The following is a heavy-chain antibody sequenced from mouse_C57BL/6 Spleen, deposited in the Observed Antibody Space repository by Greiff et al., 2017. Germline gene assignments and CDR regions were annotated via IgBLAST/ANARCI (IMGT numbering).Heavy chain of an antibody. J-gene: IGHJ1*03. D-gene: IGHD1-1*01. CDR3: ARENYGSSYWYFDV. Sequence: EVKLVASGPGLVKPSQSLSLTCSVTGYSITSGYYWNWIRQFPGNKLEWMGYISYDGSNNYNPSLKNRISITRDTSKNQFFLKLNSVTTEDTATYYCARENYGSSYWYFDVWGTGTTVTVSS. CDR1: GYSITSGYY. V-gene: IGHV3-6*01. CDR2: ISYDGSN.